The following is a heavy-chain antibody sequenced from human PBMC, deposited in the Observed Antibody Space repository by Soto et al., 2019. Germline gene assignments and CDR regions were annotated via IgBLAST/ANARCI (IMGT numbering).Heavy chain of an antibody. CDR3: ARVPFYYEVPYYYYYGMDV. CDR2: ISAYNGNT. D-gene: IGHD3-22*01. CDR1: GYTFTSYG. J-gene: IGHJ6*02. Sequence: ASVKVSCKASGYTFTSYGISWVRQAPGQGLEWMGWISAYNGNTNYAQKLQGRVTMTTDTSTSTAYMELRSLRSDDTAVYYCARVPFYYEVPYYYYYGMDVWGQGTTVTVSS. V-gene: IGHV1-18*01.